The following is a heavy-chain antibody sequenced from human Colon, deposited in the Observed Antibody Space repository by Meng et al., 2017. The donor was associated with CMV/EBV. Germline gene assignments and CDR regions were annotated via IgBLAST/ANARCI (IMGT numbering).Heavy chain of an antibody. V-gene: IGHV4-59*01. Sequence: DSVPRLVQLSRSLPPPLQFLGCSISCSCFSWTRQAPKKGLEWIGYTCYNGDSNYNPPLKSRVTISVDTSKNQFSLKLSSVTAADTAMYYCALRGSAAGTFQHWGQGTLVTVSS. J-gene: IGHJ1*01. CDR3: ALRGSAAGTFQH. D-gene: IGHD6-13*01. CDR2: TCYNGDS. CDR1: CSISCSC.